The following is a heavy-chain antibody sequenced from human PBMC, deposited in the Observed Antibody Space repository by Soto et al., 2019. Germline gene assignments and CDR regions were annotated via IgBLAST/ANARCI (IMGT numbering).Heavy chain of an antibody. V-gene: IGHV3-23*01. CDR3: AKDRTELLWFGESYPRDAFDI. CDR1: GFTFSSYA. J-gene: IGHJ3*02. D-gene: IGHD3-10*01. CDR2: ISGSGGST. Sequence: GGSLRLSCVASGFTFSSYAMSWVRQAPGKGLEWVSAISGSGGSTYYADSVKGRFTISRDNSKNTLYLQMNSLRAEDTAVYYCAKDRTELLWFGESYPRDAFDIWGQGTMVTVSS.